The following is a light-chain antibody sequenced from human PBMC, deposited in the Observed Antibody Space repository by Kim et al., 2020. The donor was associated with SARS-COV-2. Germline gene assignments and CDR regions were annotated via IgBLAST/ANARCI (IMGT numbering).Light chain of an antibody. J-gene: IGKJ2*04. Sequence: LSPGERATLSCRASQSVTSSYLAWYQQKPGQAPRLLIYGASSRATGIPDRFSGSGSGTDFTLAISRLEPEDFAVYYCQQYGTSPRSFGQGTKLEI. CDR3: QQYGTSPRS. CDR2: GAS. V-gene: IGKV3-20*01. CDR1: QSVTSSY.